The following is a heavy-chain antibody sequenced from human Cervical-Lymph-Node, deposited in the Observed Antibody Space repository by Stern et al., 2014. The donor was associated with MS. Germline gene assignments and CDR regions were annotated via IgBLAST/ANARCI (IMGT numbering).Heavy chain of an antibody. CDR1: GFNFTKHA. J-gene: IGHJ6*02. D-gene: IGHD3-22*01. CDR3: ANSPRITLNFAYYFYGMDV. V-gene: IGHV3-30*04. Sequence: VQLVESGGGVVQPGRSLCLTCAASGFNFTKHAMHWVRQAPGRGLEWVAVISLDGVHKYYPGSVKGRFTVSRDNSKNTLYLQMDNLRSDDTAVYYCANSPRITLNFAYYFYGMDVWGRGTTVIVSS. CDR2: ISLDGVHK.